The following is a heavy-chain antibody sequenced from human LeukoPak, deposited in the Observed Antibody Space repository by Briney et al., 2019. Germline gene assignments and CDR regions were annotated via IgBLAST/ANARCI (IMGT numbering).Heavy chain of an antibody. V-gene: IGHV3-33*08. J-gene: IGHJ4*02. CDR3: AGDRATSYFDY. CDR1: GFTFSSYG. Sequence: PGGSLRLSCAASGFTFSSYGIHWVRQAPGKGLEWVAFIWYDGSNKYYTDSVKGRFTISRDNSKNTLYLQMNSLRAEDTAVYYCAGDRATSYFDYWGQGALVTISS. D-gene: IGHD1-26*01. CDR2: IWYDGSNK.